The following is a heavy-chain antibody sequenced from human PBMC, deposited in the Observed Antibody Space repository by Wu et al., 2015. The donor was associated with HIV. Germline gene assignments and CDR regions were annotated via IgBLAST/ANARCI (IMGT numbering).Heavy chain of an antibody. CDR3: ARAPYCSGGSCYLLPLPEPTNYYGMDV. Sequence: QVQLVQSGAELKKPGSSVKVSCKASGGTFSSYPISWVRQAPGQGLEWMGWISAYNGNTNYAQKLQGRVTMTTDTSTSTAYMELRSLRSDDTAVYYCARAPYCSGGSCYLLPLPEPTNYYGMDVWGQGTTVTVSS. D-gene: IGHD2-15*01. V-gene: IGHV1-18*01. J-gene: IGHJ6*02. CDR2: ISAYNGNT. CDR1: GGTFSSYP.